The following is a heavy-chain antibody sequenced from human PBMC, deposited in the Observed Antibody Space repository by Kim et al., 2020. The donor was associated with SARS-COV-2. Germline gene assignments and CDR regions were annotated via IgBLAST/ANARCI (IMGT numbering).Heavy chain of an antibody. J-gene: IGHJ4*02. Sequence: GGSLRLSCAASGFTFSSFAMHWVRRAPGKGLEWVAFISYDESNKYYADSVKGRFTISRDDSKNTLYLQTNSLRAEDTAVYYCARINPPYCSGGGRLCWSPDYWGQGSLVTVAS. D-gene: IGHD2-15*01. V-gene: IGHV3-30-3*01. CDR2: ISYDESNK. CDR1: GFTFSSFA. CDR3: ARINPPYCSGGGRLCWSPDY.